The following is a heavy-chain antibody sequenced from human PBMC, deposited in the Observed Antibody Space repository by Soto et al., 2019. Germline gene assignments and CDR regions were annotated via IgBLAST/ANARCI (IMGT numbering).Heavy chain of an antibody. J-gene: IGHJ6*02. CDR3: AGGRAAAALDYYYYGMDV. D-gene: IGHD6-13*01. V-gene: IGHV3-48*01. Sequence: GGSLRLSCAASGFTFSSYSMNWVRQAPGKGLEWVSYISSSSSTIYYADSVKGRFTISRDNAKNSLYLQMNSLRAEDTAVYYCAGGRAAAALDYYYYGMDVWGQGTTVTVSS. CDR2: ISSSSSTI. CDR1: GFTFSSYS.